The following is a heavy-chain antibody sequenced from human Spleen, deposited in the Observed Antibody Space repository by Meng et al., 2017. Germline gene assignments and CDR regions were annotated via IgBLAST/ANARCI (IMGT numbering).Heavy chain of an antibody. J-gene: IGHJ4*02. CDR1: GGSFSGYS. Sequence: QVQLKQWGAGRLKPSVTLSLTCAVYGGSFSGYSWSWIRQPPGKGLEWIGEINHSGSTNNNPSLKSRVTISVDTSKNQFSLKLSSVTAADTAVYYCARGGYCSGDSCYSAFDYWGQGTLVTVSS. V-gene: IGHV4-34*01. CDR2: INHSGST. CDR3: ARGGYCSGDSCYSAFDY. D-gene: IGHD2-15*01.